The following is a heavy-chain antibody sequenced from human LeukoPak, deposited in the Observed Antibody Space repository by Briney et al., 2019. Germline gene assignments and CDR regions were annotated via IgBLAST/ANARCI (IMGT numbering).Heavy chain of an antibody. V-gene: IGHV3-33*01. J-gene: IGHJ4*02. CDR2: IWYDGSNK. CDR1: GFTFSNYG. D-gene: IGHD1-7*01. CDR3: ARGGNNWNYRAYFDY. Sequence: GRSPRLSCAASGFTFSNYGMHWLRQAPGKGLEWVAVIWYDGSNKHYADSVKGRFTISRDNSKNMLYLQMNSLRAEDTAVYYCARGGNNWNYRAYFDYWGQGTLVTVSS.